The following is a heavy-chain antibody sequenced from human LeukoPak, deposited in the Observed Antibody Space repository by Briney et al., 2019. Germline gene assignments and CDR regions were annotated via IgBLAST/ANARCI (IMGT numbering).Heavy chain of an antibody. CDR1: GGSISSGGYY. CDR2: IYYSGST. J-gene: IGHJ5*02. CDR3: ARAGSYPGRNRFDP. D-gene: IGHD3-10*01. Sequence: SQTLSLTCTVSGGSISSGGYYWSWIRQHPGKGLEWIGYIYYSGSTYYNPSLKSRVTISVDTSKNQFSLKLSSVTAADTAVYYCARAGSYPGRNRFDPWGQGTLVTVSS. V-gene: IGHV4-31*03.